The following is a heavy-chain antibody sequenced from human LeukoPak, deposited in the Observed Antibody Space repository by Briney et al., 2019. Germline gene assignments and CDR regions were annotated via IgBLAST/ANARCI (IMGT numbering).Heavy chain of an antibody. CDR2: IYSGGST. CDR1: GFTVSSNY. D-gene: IGHD6-6*01. V-gene: IGHV3-53*01. CDR3: RLAARLPDYFDY. Sequence: PGGSLRLSCAASGFTVSSNYMSWVRQAPGKGLEWVSVIYSGGSTYYADSVKGRFTISRDNSKNTLYLQMNSLRAEDTAVYYCRLAARLPDYFDYWGQGTLVTVSS. J-gene: IGHJ4*02.